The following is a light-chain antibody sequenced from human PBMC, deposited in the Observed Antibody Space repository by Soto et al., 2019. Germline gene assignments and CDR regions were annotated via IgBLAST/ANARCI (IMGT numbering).Light chain of an antibody. CDR3: SSYTSSSTLEV. V-gene: IGLV2-14*01. J-gene: IGLJ2*01. Sequence: QSALTQPASVSGSPGQSITISCTGTGSDFGGYHYVSWYQQHPGKAPKLIIYGVSNRPSGVSIRFSGSKSGNTASLTISGLQAEDEADYYCSSYTSSSTLEVFGGGTQLTVL. CDR2: GVS. CDR1: GSDFGGYHY.